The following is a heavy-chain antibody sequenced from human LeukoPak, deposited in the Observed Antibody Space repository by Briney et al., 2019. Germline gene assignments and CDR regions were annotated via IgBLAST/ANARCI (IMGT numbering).Heavy chain of an antibody. V-gene: IGHV3-23*01. D-gene: IGHD3-16*01. CDR3: AKDVGRIMITFGGPDY. CDR1: GFTFSSYA. J-gene: IGHJ4*02. CDR2: ISGSGGST. Sequence: PGGSLRLSCAASGFTFSSYAMSWVRQAPGKGLEWVSVISGSGGSTYYADSVKGRFTISRDNSKNTLYLRMNSLRAEDTDVYYCAKDVGRIMITFGGPDYWGQGTLVTVSS.